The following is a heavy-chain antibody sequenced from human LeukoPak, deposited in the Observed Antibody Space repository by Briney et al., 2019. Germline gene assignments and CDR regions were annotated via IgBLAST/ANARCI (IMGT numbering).Heavy chain of an antibody. CDR2: ISESSVGS. Sequence: GGSLRLSCVASGFTFRSYAMNWVRQAPGKGLEWVSGISESSVGSNYADYVKGRFTTSRDNSKNTLYLQMNSLRGEDTAVYYCAKVRVGATIDDWGQGTLVTVSS. V-gene: IGHV3-23*01. J-gene: IGHJ4*02. CDR1: GFTFRSYA. D-gene: IGHD1-26*01. CDR3: AKVRVGATIDD.